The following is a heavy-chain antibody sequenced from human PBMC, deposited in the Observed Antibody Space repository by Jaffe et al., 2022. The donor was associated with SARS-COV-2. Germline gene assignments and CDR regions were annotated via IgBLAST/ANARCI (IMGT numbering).Heavy chain of an antibody. J-gene: IGHJ4*02. D-gene: IGHD2-15*01. CDR2: IKQDGSEK. CDR3: ARAALKGETILGYCSGGSCYSFWDYFDY. Sequence: EVQLVESGGGLVQPGGSLRLSCAASGFTFSSYWMSWVRQAPGKGLEWVANIKQDGSEKYYVDSVKGRFTISRDNAKNSLYLQMNSLRAEDTAVYYCARAALKGETILGYCSGGSCYSFWDYFDYWGQGTLVTVSS. CDR1: GFTFSSYW. V-gene: IGHV3-7*01.